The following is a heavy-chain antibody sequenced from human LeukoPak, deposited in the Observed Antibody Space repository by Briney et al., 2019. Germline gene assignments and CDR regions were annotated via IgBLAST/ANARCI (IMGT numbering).Heavy chain of an antibody. CDR3: AGGSGGWYETLIDY. CDR1: GGSISSYY. D-gene: IGHD6-19*01. V-gene: IGHV4-59*01. J-gene: IGHJ4*02. Sequence: SETLSLTCTVPGGSISSYYWSWIRQPPGKGLEWVGYIYYSGSTNYNPSLKSRVTISVDTSKNQFSLKVSSVRAAATDVDFCAGGSGGWYETLIDYWGQGTPVTVSS. CDR2: IYYSGST.